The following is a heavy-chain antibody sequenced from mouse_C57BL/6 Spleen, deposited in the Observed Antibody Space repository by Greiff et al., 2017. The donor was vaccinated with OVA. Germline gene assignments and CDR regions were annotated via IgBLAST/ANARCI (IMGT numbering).Heavy chain of an antibody. CDR1: GYTFTSYG. D-gene: IGHD1-1*01. Sequence: VQLQQSGAELARPGASVKLSCKASGYTFTSYGISWVKQRTGQGLEWIGEIYPRSGNTYYNEKFKGKATLTADKSSSTAYMELRSLTSEDSAVYFCARGGTTVGAPCFDYWGQGTTLTVSS. CDR2: IYPRSGNT. CDR3: ARGGTTVGAPCFDY. V-gene: IGHV1-81*01. J-gene: IGHJ2*01.